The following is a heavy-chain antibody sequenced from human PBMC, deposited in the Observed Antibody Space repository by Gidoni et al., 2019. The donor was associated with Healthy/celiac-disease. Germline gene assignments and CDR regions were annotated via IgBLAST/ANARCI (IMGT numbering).Heavy chain of an antibody. Sequence: EVQLVESGGGLVQPGGSLKLSCAASGFTFSGSAMHWVRQASGKGLEWVGRIRSKANSYATAYAASVKGRFTISRDDSKNTAYLQMNSLKTEDTAVYYCTSAYYDFWSGSGAFDIWGQGTMVTVSS. CDR3: TSAYYDFWSGSGAFDI. CDR1: GFTFSGSA. D-gene: IGHD3-3*01. J-gene: IGHJ3*02. V-gene: IGHV3-73*01. CDR2: IRSKANSYAT.